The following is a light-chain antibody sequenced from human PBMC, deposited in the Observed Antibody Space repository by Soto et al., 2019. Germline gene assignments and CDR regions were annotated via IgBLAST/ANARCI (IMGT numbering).Light chain of an antibody. V-gene: IGLV2-14*01. Sequence: HSALTQPASVSGSPGQAITISCTGTSSDVGAYNYVSWYQQHPGKAPKLMIFEVSDRPSGVSNRFSGSKSGNTASLTISGLQAEDEADYYCSSYTSSHTLVFGGGTQITV. J-gene: IGLJ2*01. CDR3: SSYTSSHTLV. CDR2: EVS. CDR1: SSDVGAYNY.